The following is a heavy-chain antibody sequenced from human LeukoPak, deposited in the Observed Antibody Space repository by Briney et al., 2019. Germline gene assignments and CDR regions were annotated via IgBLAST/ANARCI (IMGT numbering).Heavy chain of an antibody. D-gene: IGHD2-21*02. CDR3: ARGDCGGDCYDGPSAFDI. CDR2: INPNSGGT. J-gene: IGHJ3*02. V-gene: IGHV1-2*02. CDR1: GYTFTGYY. Sequence: ASVKVSCKASGYTFTGYYMHWVRQAPGQGPEWMGWINPNSGGTNYAQKFQGRVTMTRDTSISTAYMELSRLRSDDTAVYYCARGDCGGDCYDGPSAFDIWGQGTMVTVSS.